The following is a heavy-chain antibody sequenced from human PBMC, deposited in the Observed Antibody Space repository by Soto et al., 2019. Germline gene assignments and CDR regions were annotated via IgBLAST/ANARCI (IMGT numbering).Heavy chain of an antibody. D-gene: IGHD5-18*01. CDR2: IYSGGST. J-gene: IGHJ4*02. CDR3: ARGPRGYPGFEDY. CDR1: GGSITTYY. Sequence: QVQLQEWGPGLVKPSETLSLTCTVSGGSITTYYWSWIRQPAGKGLEWIGRIYSGGSTNYNPSLKSRVTISVDTSKNQFSLKLSSVTAADTAVYYCARGPRGYPGFEDYWGQGTLVTVSS. V-gene: IGHV4-4*07.